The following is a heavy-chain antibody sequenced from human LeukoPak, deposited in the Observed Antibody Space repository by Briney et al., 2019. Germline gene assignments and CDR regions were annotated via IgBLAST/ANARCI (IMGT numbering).Heavy chain of an antibody. J-gene: IGHJ6*04. Sequence: GSLRLSCAASGFTFSSNGMNWVRQAPGKGLEWVSSISSSGSTIYYADSVKGRFTISRDNAKNSLYLQMNSLRAEDTAVYYCAELGITMIGGVWGKGTTVTISS. CDR1: GFTFSSNG. D-gene: IGHD3-10*02. CDR3: AELGITMIGGV. V-gene: IGHV3-48*03. CDR2: ISSSGSTI.